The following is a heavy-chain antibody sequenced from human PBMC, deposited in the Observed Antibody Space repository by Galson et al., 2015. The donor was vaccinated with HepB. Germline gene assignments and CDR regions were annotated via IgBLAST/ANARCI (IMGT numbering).Heavy chain of an antibody. CDR3: AKDPTTVTTGYFDS. J-gene: IGHJ4*02. CDR1: GFTFSIYA. Sequence: SLRLSCAASGFTFSIYAMSWVRQAPGKGLEWVSAISGSGDNTFYADSVKGRFTISRDNSKNTLYLQMNSLRAEDTAVYYCAKDPTTVTTGYFDSWGQGTLVTVSS. CDR2: ISGSGDNT. D-gene: IGHD4-17*01. V-gene: IGHV3-23*01.